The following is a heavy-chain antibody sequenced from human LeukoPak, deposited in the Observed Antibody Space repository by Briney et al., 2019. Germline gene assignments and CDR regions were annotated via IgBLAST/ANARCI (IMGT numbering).Heavy chain of an antibody. CDR2: IYYSSST. CDR3: ARGYYDSTFDY. V-gene: IGHV4-39*07. J-gene: IGHJ4*02. Sequence: EWIGSIYYSSSTYYNPSLKSRFTISVYTSKNQFSLKLSSVTAADTAVYYCARGYYDSTFDYWGQGTLVTVSS. D-gene: IGHD3-22*01.